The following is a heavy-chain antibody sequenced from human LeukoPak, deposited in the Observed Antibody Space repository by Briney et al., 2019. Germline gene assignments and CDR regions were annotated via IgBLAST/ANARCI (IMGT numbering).Heavy chain of an antibody. CDR1: GYTLTELS. Sequence: ASVEVSCKVSGYTLTELSMHWVRQAPGKGLEWMGGFDPEDGETIYAQKFQGRVTMTEDTSTDTAYMELSSLRSEDTAVYYCATGSVLEWLSPFDYWGQGTLVTVSS. CDR3: ATGSVLEWLSPFDY. CDR2: FDPEDGET. J-gene: IGHJ4*02. D-gene: IGHD3-3*01. V-gene: IGHV1-24*01.